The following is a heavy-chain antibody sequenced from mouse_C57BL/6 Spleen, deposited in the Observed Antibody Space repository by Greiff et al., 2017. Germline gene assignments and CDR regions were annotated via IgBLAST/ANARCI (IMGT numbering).Heavy chain of an antibody. Sequence: VQLQESGGDLVKPGGSLKLSCAASGFTFSSYGMSWVRQTPDKRLEWVATISSGGSYTYYPDSVKGRFTISRDNAKNTLYLQMSSLKSEDTAMFYCARLSTVVSYWYFDVWGTGTTVTVSS. D-gene: IGHD1-1*01. V-gene: IGHV5-6*01. CDR1: GFTFSSYG. J-gene: IGHJ1*03. CDR2: ISSGGSYT. CDR3: ARLSTVVSYWYFDV.